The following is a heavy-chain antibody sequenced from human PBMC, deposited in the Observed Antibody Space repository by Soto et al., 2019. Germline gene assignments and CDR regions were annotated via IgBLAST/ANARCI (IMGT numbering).Heavy chain of an antibody. CDR1: GFTFSIYW. J-gene: IGHJ4*02. V-gene: IGHV3-74*01. CDR3: ARESIWAPDY. D-gene: IGHD3-16*01. CDR2: INGDGSST. Sequence: EVQLVESGGGLVQPGGSLRLSCAASGFTFSIYWMHWVRQAPGKGLEWVSRINGDGSSTSNADPVKGRFTISRDNAKNTLYRERTSVRVEDTAVYYWARESIWAPDYWGQGTLVAVAS.